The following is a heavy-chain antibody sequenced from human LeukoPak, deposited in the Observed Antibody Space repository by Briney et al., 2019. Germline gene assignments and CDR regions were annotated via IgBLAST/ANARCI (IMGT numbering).Heavy chain of an antibody. Sequence: SETLSLTCTVPGGSISSYYWSWIRQPPGKGLEWIGYIYYSGSTNYNPSLKSRVTISVDTSKNQFSLKLSSVTAADTAVCYCARDISGSRGMDVWGQGTTVTVSS. CDR1: GGSISSYY. D-gene: IGHD1-26*01. J-gene: IGHJ6*02. CDR3: ARDISGSRGMDV. V-gene: IGHV4-59*01. CDR2: IYYSGST.